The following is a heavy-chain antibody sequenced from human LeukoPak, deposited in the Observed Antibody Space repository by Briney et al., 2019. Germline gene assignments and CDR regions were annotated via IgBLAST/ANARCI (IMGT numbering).Heavy chain of an antibody. D-gene: IGHD1-26*01. V-gene: IGHV3-23*01. CDR3: AKGGKWDVTPFDY. J-gene: IGHJ4*02. CDR2: ISGGGGST. Sequence: GGSLRLSCAASGFTFTSYSMNWVRRAPGKGLEWVSTISGGGGSTYYADSVKGRFTISRDNSKNTLYLQVISLRAEDTAVYYCAKGGKWDVTPFDYWGQGTLVTVSS. CDR1: GFTFTSYS.